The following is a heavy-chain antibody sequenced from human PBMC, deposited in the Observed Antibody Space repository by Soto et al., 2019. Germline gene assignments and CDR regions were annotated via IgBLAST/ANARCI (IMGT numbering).Heavy chain of an antibody. CDR2: IYYSGST. CDR3: ARHHRGGAYGMDV. Sequence: PSETLSLTCTVSGGSISSSSYYWGWIRQPPGKGLEWIGSIYYSGSTYYNPSLKSRVTISVDTSKNQFSLKLSSVTAADTAVYYRARHHRGGAYGMDVWGQGTTVTVSS. J-gene: IGHJ6*02. D-gene: IGHD3-16*01. V-gene: IGHV4-39*01. CDR1: GGSISSSSYY.